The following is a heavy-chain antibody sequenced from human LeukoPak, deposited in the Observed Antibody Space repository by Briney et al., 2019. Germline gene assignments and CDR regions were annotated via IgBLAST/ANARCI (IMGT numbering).Heavy chain of an antibody. D-gene: IGHD3-22*01. CDR2: MNPNSGNT. V-gene: IGHV1-8*01. J-gene: IGHJ4*02. CDR1: GYTFTNYD. Sequence: ASVKVSCKASGYTFTNYDINWVRQATGQGLEWMGWMNPNSGNTDYVQKFQGRLTMTRDTSISTAYMELSSLRSEDTAVYYCARAPSTYYSNNNGYSFDYWGQGTLVTVSS. CDR3: ARAPSTYYSNNNGYSFDY.